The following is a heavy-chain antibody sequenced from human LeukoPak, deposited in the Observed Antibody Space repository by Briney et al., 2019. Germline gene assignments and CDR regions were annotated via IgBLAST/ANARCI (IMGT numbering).Heavy chain of an antibody. J-gene: IGHJ3*02. CDR3: ARGYYYGSGSYGEGAFDI. CDR1: GGSISSYY. D-gene: IGHD3-10*01. Sequence: PSETLSLTCTVSGGSISSYYWSWIRQPPGKGLEWIGYVYYSGNTNYNPSLKSQVTMSLDTSKNQFSLKLSSVTAADTAVYHCARGYYYGSGSYGEGAFDIWGQGTMVTVSS. V-gene: IGHV4-59*08. CDR2: VYYSGNT.